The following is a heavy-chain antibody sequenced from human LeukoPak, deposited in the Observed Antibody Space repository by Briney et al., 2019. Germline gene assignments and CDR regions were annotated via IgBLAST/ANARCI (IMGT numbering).Heavy chain of an antibody. CDR2: INPNSGGT. V-gene: IGHV1-2*02. CDR1: GYTFTDYY. D-gene: IGHD6-19*01. CDR3: ATVPGIAVE. J-gene: IGHJ4*02. Sequence: GASVNVSCKASGYTFTDYYMHWVRQAPAQGLEWMGWINPNSGGTNYAQNFQGRVTMTRDTSISTAYMELSRLRSDDTAVYYCATVPGIAVEWGQGTLVTVSS.